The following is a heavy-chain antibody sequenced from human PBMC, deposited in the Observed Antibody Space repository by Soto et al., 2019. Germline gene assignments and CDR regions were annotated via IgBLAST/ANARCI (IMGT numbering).Heavy chain of an antibody. CDR1: GFTFSSYA. V-gene: IGHV3-23*01. CDR3: AAGLPVVVVAAKHVPFQH. CDR2: ISGSGGST. Sequence: GGSLRLSCAASGFTFSSYAMSWVRQAPGNGLEWVSAISGSGGSTYYADSVKGRFTISRDNSKNTLYLQMNSLRAEDTAVYYCAAGLPVVVVAAKHVPFQHWGQGTLVTVSS. D-gene: IGHD2-15*01. J-gene: IGHJ1*01.